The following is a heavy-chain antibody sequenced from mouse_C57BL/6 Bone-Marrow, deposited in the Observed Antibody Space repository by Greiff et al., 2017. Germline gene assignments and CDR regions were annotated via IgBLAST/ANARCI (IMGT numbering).Heavy chain of an antibody. D-gene: IGHD2-3*01. V-gene: IGHV1-18*01. J-gene: IGHJ3*01. CDR3: ARGARDGYYPFAY. Sequence: VQLQQSGPELVKPGASVKIPCKASGYTFTDYNMDWVKQSHGKSLEWIGDINPNNGGTIYNQKFKGKATLTVDKSSSTAYMELRSLTSEDTAVYYCARGARDGYYPFAYWGQGTLVTVSA. CDR1: GYTFTDYN. CDR2: INPNNGGT.